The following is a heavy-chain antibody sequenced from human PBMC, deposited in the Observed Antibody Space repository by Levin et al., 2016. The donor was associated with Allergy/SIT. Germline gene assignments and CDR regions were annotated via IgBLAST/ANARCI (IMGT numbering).Heavy chain of an antibody. D-gene: IGHD3-3*01. J-gene: IGHJ6*02. CDR3: ARGEVDWNSYSSHYYYHGMDV. CDR1: GGTFSNYA. V-gene: IGHV1-69*10. Sequence: SVKVSCKASGGTFSNYAFSWVRQAPGQGLEWMGGIIPILGTTNYAQRFRGRLTITADKSTNTVYMELSSLTSEDTAVYYCARGEVDWNSYSSHYYYHGMDVWGQGTSVTVSS. CDR2: IIPILGTT.